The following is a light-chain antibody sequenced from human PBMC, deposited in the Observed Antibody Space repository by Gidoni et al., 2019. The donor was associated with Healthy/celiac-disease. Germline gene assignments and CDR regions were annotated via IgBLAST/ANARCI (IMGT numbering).Light chain of an antibody. CDR3: RQSYSTPR. CDR2: AAS. V-gene: IGKV1-39*01. J-gene: IGKJ3*01. Sequence: IKMTQSPSSLSASVGDRVTITFRASQSMIRYLNWYQQKPGKSPKLLVYAASRLQSGVPSRFSGSGSGTEFTLTISSLQPEDFATCYWRQSYSTPRFGRGTKVDIK. CDR1: QSMIRY.